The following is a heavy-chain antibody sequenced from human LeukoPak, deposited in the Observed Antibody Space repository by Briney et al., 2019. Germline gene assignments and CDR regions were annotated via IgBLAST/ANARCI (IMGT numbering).Heavy chain of an antibody. Sequence: GGSLRLSCAASGFTFSNAWMSWVRQAPGKGLEGVGRIKSKTDGGTTDYAAPVKGRFTISRDDSKNTLYLQMNSLKTEDTAVYYCTTGYCSRTSCYYFDYCGQGTLVTVSS. CDR1: GFTFSNAW. V-gene: IGHV3-15*01. D-gene: IGHD2-2*01. J-gene: IGHJ4*02. CDR3: TTGYCSRTSCYYFDY. CDR2: IKSKTDGGTT.